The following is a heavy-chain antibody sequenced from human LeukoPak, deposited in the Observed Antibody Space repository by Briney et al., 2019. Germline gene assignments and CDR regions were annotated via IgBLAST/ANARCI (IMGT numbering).Heavy chain of an antibody. Sequence: GASVKVSCKASGYTFTSYGISWVRQAPGQGLEWMGWISAYNGNTNYAQKLQGRVTMTTDTSTNTAYMELRSLRSDDTAVYYCARGPTYYDFWSGDAFDIWGQGTMVTVSS. D-gene: IGHD3-3*01. J-gene: IGHJ3*02. CDR1: GYTFTSYG. CDR3: ARGPTYYDFWSGDAFDI. CDR2: ISAYNGNT. V-gene: IGHV1-18*01.